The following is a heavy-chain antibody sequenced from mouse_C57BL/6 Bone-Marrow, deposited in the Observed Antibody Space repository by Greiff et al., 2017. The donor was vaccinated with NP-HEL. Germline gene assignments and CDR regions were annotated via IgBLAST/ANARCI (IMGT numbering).Heavy chain of an antibody. D-gene: IGHD1-1*01. CDR1: GYTFTTYP. Sequence: QVQLKESGAELVKPGASVKMSCKASGYTFTTYPIEWLKQNHGNRLEWIGNFHPYNDDPMYNEKFKGKATLTVEKSSSTIYLDLSLLTSDDSALYYCARRVYYGSSYWYFYVWGTGTTVTVSS. V-gene: IGHV1-47*01. J-gene: IGHJ1*03. CDR2: FHPYNDDP. CDR3: ARRVYYGSSYWYFYV.